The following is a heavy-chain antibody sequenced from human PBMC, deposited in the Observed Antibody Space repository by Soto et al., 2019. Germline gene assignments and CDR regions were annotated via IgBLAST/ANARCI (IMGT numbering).Heavy chain of an antibody. V-gene: IGHV3-23*03. D-gene: IGHD3-22*01. CDR2: VTSSAIAT. CDR1: GYRFSEYA. CDR3: AQSHNPSAYYSTIDS. Sequence: EVHLLEAGGGLVQPGGSLRLSCVGSGYRFSEYAMAWIRQAPGKGLEWVTGVTSSAIATYYADSVKGRLTISRNNSLNTVYLQMDNLAADDTADYYCAQSHNPSAYYSTIDSWGQGTQCNVAS. J-gene: IGHJ4*02.